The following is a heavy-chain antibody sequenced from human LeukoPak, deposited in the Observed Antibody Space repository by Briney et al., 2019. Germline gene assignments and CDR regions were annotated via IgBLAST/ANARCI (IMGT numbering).Heavy chain of an antibody. CDR1: GFTFSSYE. V-gene: IGHV3-21*01. Sequence: GGSLRLSCAASGFTFSSYEMNWVRQAPGKGLEWVSSISSSSSYIYYADSVKGRFTISRDNAKNSLYLQMNSLRAEDTAVYYCARDQGGSYYSHAFDIWGQGTMVTVSS. CDR3: ARDQGGSYYSHAFDI. D-gene: IGHD1-26*01. CDR2: ISSSSSYI. J-gene: IGHJ3*02.